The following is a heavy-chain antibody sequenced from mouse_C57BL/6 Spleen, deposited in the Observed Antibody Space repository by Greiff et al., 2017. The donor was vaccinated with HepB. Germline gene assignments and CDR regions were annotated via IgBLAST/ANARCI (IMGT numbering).Heavy chain of an antibody. CDR2: IYPGDGDT. CDR1: GYAFSSSW. Sequence: VQLQQSGPELVKPGASVKISCKASGYAFSSSWMYWVKQRPGTGLEWIGRIYPGDGDTNYNGKFKGQATLTADKSSSTAYLQLSSLTSEDSAVYFCARGQGGHAMDYWGQGTTVSVSS. V-gene: IGHV1-82*01. J-gene: IGHJ4*01. CDR3: ARGQGGHAMDY. D-gene: IGHD3-3*01.